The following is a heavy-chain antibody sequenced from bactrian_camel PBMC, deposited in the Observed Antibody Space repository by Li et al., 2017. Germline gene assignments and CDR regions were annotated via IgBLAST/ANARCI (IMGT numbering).Heavy chain of an antibody. CDR3: ATWWSVGF. V-gene: IGHV3-1*01. J-gene: IGHJ6*01. CDR1: GVTFDDYA. Sequence: DVQLVESGGGLVQPGGSLKLSCVVSGVTFDDYAMAWIRQAPGKGLEWVSGINAGDSKYYADSVKGRFAISRDNAKNTLYLQMNSLKTEDTAVYYCATWWSVGFWGQGTQVTVS. CDR2: INAGDSK. D-gene: IGHD7*01.